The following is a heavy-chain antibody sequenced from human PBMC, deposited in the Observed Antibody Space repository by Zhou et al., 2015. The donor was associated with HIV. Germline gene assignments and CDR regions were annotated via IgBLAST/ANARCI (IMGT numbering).Heavy chain of an antibody. Sequence: QLQLVQSGAEVKKPGSSVRVSCKASGGTLSSYATTWVRQAPGQGLEWMGGIIPMFGTPNYAQNLQGRVTMTTDTSTSTAYMELRSLRSDDTAVYYCARVRYGMDVWGQGATVTVSS. CDR1: GGTLSSYA. J-gene: IGHJ6*02. V-gene: IGHV1-69*06. CDR3: ARVRYGMDV. CDR2: IIPMFGTP. D-gene: IGHD4-17*01.